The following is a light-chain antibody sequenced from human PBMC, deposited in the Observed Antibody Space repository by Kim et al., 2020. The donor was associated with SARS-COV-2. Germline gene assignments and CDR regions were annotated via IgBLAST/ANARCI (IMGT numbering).Light chain of an antibody. J-gene: IGKJ1*01. CDR3: QQYGYSPWT. CDR1: QSVSYSN. Sequence: SPGVRAHLSCRASQSVSYSNLAWYQHKPGRAPRLLIYGASTRATGIPDRFSGSGSGTDFTLTISRLEPEDFAMYYCQQYGYSPWTFGQGTKVDIK. CDR2: GAS. V-gene: IGKV3-20*01.